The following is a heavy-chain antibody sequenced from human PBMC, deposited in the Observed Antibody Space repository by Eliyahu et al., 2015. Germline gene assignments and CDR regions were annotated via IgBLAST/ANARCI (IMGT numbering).Heavy chain of an antibody. D-gene: IGHD1-20*01. V-gene: IGHV1-46*01. CDR2: INPSGGST. J-gene: IGHJ4*02. CDR3: ARDGHNWSDLSF. Sequence: QVQLAQSGAEVKKPGASVKVSCKASGYTFTTYYMHWVRQAPGQGLEWMXKINPSGGSTIYAQKFQGRVTMTSDTSTSTVYMELNSLRSEDTAVYYCARDGHNWSDLSFWGQGTLVTVSS. CDR1: GYTFTTYY.